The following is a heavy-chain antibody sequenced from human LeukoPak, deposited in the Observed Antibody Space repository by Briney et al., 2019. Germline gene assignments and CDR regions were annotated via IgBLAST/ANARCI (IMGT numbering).Heavy chain of an antibody. CDR2: ISGSGGST. V-gene: IGHV3-23*01. J-gene: IGHJ4*02. CDR3: AKDQYCSSTSCYSSSGDY. CDR1: GFTFSSYA. Sequence: GGSLRLSCAASGFTFSSYAMSWVRQAPGKGLEWVSAISGSGGSTYYADSVKGRFTISRDNSKNTLYLQMNSLRAEDTAVYYCAKDQYCSSTSCYSSSGDYWGQGTLVTVSS. D-gene: IGHD2-2*02.